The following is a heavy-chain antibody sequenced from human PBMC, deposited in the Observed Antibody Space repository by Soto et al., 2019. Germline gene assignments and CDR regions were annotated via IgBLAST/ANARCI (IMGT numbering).Heavy chain of an antibody. V-gene: IGHV4-30-4*01. D-gene: IGHD2-21*02. J-gene: IGHJ6*02. CDR1: GGSISVEHYH. CDR3: VREDDGGDRDYYGLDV. CDR2: IHYSGSV. Sequence: QVQLQESDPGLVRPSQTLSLTCTVSGGSISVEHYHWPWIRQPPGQGLEWIGYIHYSGSVYYNPSLMRRLSMSVDTSKNLFSLNLACVAAADTAVYFCVREDDGGDRDYYGLDVWGQGTTVTVSS.